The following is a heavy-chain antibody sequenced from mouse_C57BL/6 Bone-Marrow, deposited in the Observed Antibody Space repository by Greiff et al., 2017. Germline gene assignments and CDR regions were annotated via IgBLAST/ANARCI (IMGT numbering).Heavy chain of an antibody. V-gene: IGHV14-4*01. CDR3: TTLAIYYGNYYYAMDY. J-gene: IGHJ4*01. CDR2: IDPENGDT. CDR1: GFNIKDDY. Sequence: EVQLQQSGAELVRPGASVKLSCTASGFNIKDDYMHWVKQRPEQGLEWIGWIDPENGDTEYASKFQGKATITADPSSNTAYLQLSSLTSEDTAVYYCTTLAIYYGNYYYAMDYWGQGTSVTVSS. D-gene: IGHD2-1*01.